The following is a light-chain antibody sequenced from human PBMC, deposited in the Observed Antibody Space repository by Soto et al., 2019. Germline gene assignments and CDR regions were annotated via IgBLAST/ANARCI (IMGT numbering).Light chain of an antibody. Sequence: IPLTQSPTTLPASVGDRVTLTCRASESISNWLAWYQQRPGTPPKLLIYHASLLETEVPSRFSGNGSGTEFTLTISSLQPGDFATYYCQQYRTYSFGQGSRVEIK. CDR1: ESISNW. V-gene: IGKV1-5*01. CDR2: HAS. CDR3: QQYRTYS. J-gene: IGKJ1*01.